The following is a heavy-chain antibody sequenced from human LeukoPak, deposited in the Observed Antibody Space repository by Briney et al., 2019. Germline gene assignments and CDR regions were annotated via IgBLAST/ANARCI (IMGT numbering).Heavy chain of an antibody. CDR1: GYTFTSYD. CDR3: ARTRRGDSQTDYYYYYMDV. V-gene: IGHV1-8*03. Sequence: GASVKVSCKASGYTFTSYDINWVRQATGQGLEWMGWMNPNSGNTGYAQKFQGRVTITRNTSISTAYMELSSLRSEDTAVYYCARTRRGDSQTDYYYYYMDVWGKGTTVTVSS. D-gene: IGHD4-17*01. J-gene: IGHJ6*03. CDR2: MNPNSGNT.